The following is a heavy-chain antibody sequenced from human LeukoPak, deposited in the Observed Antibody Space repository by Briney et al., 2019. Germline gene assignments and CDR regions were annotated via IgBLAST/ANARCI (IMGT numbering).Heavy chain of an antibody. Sequence: ASVKVSFKASGYTFTVYYMHWVRQAPGQGLEWMGWINPNSGGTNYAQKFQGRVTMTRDTSISTAYMELSRLRSDDTAVYYCARDATIAADQFDYWGQGTLVTVSS. CDR3: ARDATIAADQFDY. CDR2: INPNSGGT. V-gene: IGHV1-2*02. D-gene: IGHD6-13*01. CDR1: GYTFTVYY. J-gene: IGHJ4*02.